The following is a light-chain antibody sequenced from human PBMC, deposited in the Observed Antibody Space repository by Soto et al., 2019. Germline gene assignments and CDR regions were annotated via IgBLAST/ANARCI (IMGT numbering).Light chain of an antibody. CDR2: GAS. CDR1: QSGFSFY. J-gene: IGKJ1*01. V-gene: IGKV3-20*01. Sequence: EIVLTQSPGTLSLPPGERATLSCRASQSGFSFYLAWFQKKPGQAPRLLIYGASSRATGIPDRFSGSGSGTEFTLTFSRLETEDYAVYYCHQYGNSPWTLGQGTKVEI. CDR3: HQYGNSPWT.